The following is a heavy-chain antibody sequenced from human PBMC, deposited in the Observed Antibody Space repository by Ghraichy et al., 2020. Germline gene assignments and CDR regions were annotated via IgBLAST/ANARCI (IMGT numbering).Heavy chain of an antibody. D-gene: IGHD4-11*01. CDR1: GFTFSSYW. CDR3: ASDEDLQGYSHYDY. J-gene: IGHJ4*02. CDR2: IKSDGSST. Sequence: GESLNISCAASGFTFSSYWMHWVRQAPGKGLVWVSRIKSDGSSTMYADSVKGRFTISRDNAKNTLYLQMNSLRAEDTAVYYCASDEDLQGYSHYDYWGQGTLVTVSS. V-gene: IGHV3-74*03.